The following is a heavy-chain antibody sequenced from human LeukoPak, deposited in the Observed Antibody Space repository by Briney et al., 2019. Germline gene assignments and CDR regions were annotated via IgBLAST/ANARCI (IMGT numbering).Heavy chain of an antibody. CDR1: GFSLRTGGMC. CDR3: ARMVYYYDSSGYYCYYMDV. D-gene: IGHD3-22*01. CDR2: SDWDDDK. V-gene: IGHV2-70*11. Sequence: SGPALVNPTQTLTLTCTFSGFSLRTGGMCVSWIRQPPGKALEWLTRSDWDDDKYYSTSLKTRLTISKDTSKNQVVLTMTNMDPVDTATYYCARMVYYYDSSGYYCYYMDVWGKGTTVTVSS. J-gene: IGHJ6*03.